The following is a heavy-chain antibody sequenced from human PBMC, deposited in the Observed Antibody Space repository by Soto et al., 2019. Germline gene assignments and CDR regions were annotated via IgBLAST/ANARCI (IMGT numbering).Heavy chain of an antibody. J-gene: IGHJ4*02. CDR3: ARRTSGWYLDY. CDR2: ISGSGGSA. V-gene: IGHV3-23*01. Sequence: EVQLLESGGGLVQPGGSLRLSCAASGFTFSSYAMSWVRQAPGKGLEWVSTISGSGGSAYYADSVKGRFTTSRDNSKNTLYLQMNSLRAEDTAVFYCARRTSGWYLDYWGQGTLVTVSS. D-gene: IGHD6-19*01. CDR1: GFTFSSYA.